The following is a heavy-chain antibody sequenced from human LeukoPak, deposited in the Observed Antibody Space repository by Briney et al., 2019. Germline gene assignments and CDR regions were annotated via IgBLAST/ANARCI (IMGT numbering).Heavy chain of an antibody. CDR2: IYTSGST. V-gene: IGHV4-4*07. CDR1: GGSMSSYF. J-gene: IGHJ4*02. CDR3: ARDQGYSSSWYY. Sequence: SETLSLTCLVSGGSMSSYFWSWIQQPAGKGLEWIGRIYTSGSTNYNPTLKSRVTISVDTSKNQFSLKLSSVTAADTAVYYCARDQGYSSSWYYWGQGTLVTVSS. D-gene: IGHD6-13*01.